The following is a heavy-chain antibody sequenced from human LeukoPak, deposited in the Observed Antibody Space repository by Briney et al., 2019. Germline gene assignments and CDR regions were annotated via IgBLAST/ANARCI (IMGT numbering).Heavy chain of an antibody. D-gene: IGHD5-12*01. Sequence: PSETLSLTCAVSGGSISSGGYSWSWVRQPPGEGLEWVGYIYHSGTTYYKPSLQSRVTISLDRSKNQFSLKLSSMTAADTAVYYCASGNTGYDRDAFDIWGQGTMVTVSS. CDR1: GGSISSGGYS. J-gene: IGHJ3*02. CDR2: IYHSGTT. V-gene: IGHV4-30-2*01. CDR3: ASGNTGYDRDAFDI.